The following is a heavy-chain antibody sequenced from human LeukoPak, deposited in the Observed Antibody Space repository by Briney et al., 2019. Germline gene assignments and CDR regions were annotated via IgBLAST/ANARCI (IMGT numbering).Heavy chain of an antibody. CDR1: GFTFSIYA. J-gene: IGHJ4*02. CDR3: AKEWYSSGYHGFDY. CDR2: VSGNSAHT. D-gene: IGHD3-22*01. V-gene: IGHV3-23*01. Sequence: GGSLRLSCAASGFTFSIYAMNWVRQAPGKGLEWVSSVSGNSAHTYYADSMKGRFTISRDNSKNTLYLQINSLRAEDTALYYCAKEWYSSGYHGFDYWGQGTLVTVSS.